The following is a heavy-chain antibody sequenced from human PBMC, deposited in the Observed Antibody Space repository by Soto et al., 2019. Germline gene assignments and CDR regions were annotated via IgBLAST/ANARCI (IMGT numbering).Heavy chain of an antibody. J-gene: IGHJ4*02. V-gene: IGHV3-23*01. Sequence: GGSLRLSCAASGFTFSSYAMSWVRQAPGKGLEWVSAISGSGGSTYYADSVRGRFTISRDNVNDTLYLQMNNLRAEDSGLYYCTRGPRPISTGTGAYWGQGTQVTVSS. CDR2: ISGSGGST. CDR1: GFTFSSYA. CDR3: TRGPRPISTGTGAY. D-gene: IGHD3-10*01.